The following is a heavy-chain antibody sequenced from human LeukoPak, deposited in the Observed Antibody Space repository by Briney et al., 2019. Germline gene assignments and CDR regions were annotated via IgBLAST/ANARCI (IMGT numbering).Heavy chain of an antibody. Sequence: GGSLRLSCAASGFTFSSYAMSWVRQAPGKGLEWVSAISGSGGSTYYADSVKGRFTTSRDNSKNTLYLQMNSLRAEDTAVYYCAKVSYDSSGYYYYYYYGMDVWGQGTTVTVSS. V-gene: IGHV3-23*01. D-gene: IGHD3-22*01. CDR2: ISGSGGST. CDR3: AKVSYDSSGYYYYYYYGMDV. CDR1: GFTFSSYA. J-gene: IGHJ6*02.